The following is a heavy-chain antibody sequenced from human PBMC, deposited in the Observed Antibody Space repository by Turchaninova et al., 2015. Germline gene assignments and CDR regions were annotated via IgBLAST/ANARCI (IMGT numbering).Heavy chain of an antibody. CDR2: IYWDDDK. Sequence: QITLKESGPTLMEPTQTIPLTSPFSGFSLSTSGLGVGWIRPPPGKALEWLALIYWDDDKRYSPSLRSRLSVTKDTSNNRVVLAMTNVDPADTATYYCAHRRDGYNWDSASFDFWGQGTLVTVPS. CDR1: GFSLSTSGLG. V-gene: IGHV2-5*02. J-gene: IGHJ4*02. CDR3: AHRRDGYNWDSASFDF. D-gene: IGHD1-7*01.